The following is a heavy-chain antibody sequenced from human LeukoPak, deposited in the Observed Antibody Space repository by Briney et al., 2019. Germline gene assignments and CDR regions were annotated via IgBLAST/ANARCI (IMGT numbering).Heavy chain of an antibody. V-gene: IGHV4-59*01. CDR1: GGSISSYY. D-gene: IGHD6-13*01. CDR3: ASGYSSSWLLDY. J-gene: IGHJ4*02. Sequence: SETLSLTCTVSGGSISSYYWSWIRQPPGKGLEWIGYIYYSGSTNYNPSLKSRVTISVDTSMNQFSLKLSSVTAADTAVYYCASGYSSSWLLDYWGQGTLVTVSS. CDR2: IYYSGST.